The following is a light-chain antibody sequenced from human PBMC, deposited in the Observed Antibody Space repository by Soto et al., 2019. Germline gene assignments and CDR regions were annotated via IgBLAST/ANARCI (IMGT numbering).Light chain of an antibody. CDR1: SSDVGSYNR. V-gene: IGLV2-18*02. CDR2: EVS. J-gene: IGLJ1*01. Sequence: ALAQPPSGSGSPGQSVAISCTGTSSDVGSYNRVSWYQQPPGTAPKLMIYEVSSRPSGVPDRFSGSKSGNTASLTISGLQAEDEADYYCSSYTSSSTYVFGTGTKVTVL. CDR3: SSYTSSSTYV.